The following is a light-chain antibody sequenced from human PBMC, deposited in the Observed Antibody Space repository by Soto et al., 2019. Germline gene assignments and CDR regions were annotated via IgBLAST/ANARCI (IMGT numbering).Light chain of an antibody. CDR3: QEYTGAPHT. Sequence: DIQMTQSPSSLSASVGDRVTITCRASQGINNFLAWYQQKPGKAPKLLIYAASTLQTGVPSRFSGSGSGTDFTLTISSLQPEDVAVYYCQEYTGAPHTFGPGTQLDIK. J-gene: IGKJ3*01. CDR1: QGINNF. V-gene: IGKV1-27*01. CDR2: AAS.